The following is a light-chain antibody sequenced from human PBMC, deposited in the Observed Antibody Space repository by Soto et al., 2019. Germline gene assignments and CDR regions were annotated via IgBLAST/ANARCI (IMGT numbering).Light chain of an antibody. CDR2: VGTGGIVG. J-gene: IGLJ2*01. Sequence: QSVLTQPPSASASLGASVTLTCTLSSGYSNYKVDWYQQRPGKGPRFVMRVGTGGIVGSKGDGIPDRFSVLGSGLNRYLTIENIQEEDESDYHCGADHGSGMVFGGGTKLTVL. CDR1: SGYSNYK. CDR3: GADHGSGMV. V-gene: IGLV9-49*01.